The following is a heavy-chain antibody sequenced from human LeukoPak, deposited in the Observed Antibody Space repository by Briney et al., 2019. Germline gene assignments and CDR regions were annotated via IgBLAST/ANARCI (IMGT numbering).Heavy chain of an antibody. CDR3: ARRSPQCWGGDCYFDY. CDR2: YYSGST. D-gene: IGHD2-21*02. CDR1: GGSISNSSDY. J-gene: IGHJ4*02. V-gene: IGHV4-39*01. Sequence: SETLSLTCTVSGGSISNSSDYWGWIRQPPGKGLEWIVYYSGSTYYNPSLKSRVTISVDTSKNQFSLKLSSVSAADTAVYYCARRSPQCWGGDCYFDYRGQGTLVTVSS.